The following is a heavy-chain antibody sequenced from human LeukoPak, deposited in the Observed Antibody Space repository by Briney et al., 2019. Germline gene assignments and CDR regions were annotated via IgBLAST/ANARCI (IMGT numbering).Heavy chain of an antibody. D-gene: IGHD2-21*02. J-gene: IGHJ6*02. V-gene: IGHV1-18*01. CDR1: GYTFTSYG. Sequence: GASVKVSCKASGYTFTSYGISWVRQAPGQGLEWMGWISAYNGNTNYAQKLQGRVTMTTDTSTSTAYMELRSLRSDDTAVYYCARDGVTALFRKNAYGMDVWGQGTTVTVSS. CDR2: ISAYNGNT. CDR3: ARDGVTALFRKNAYGMDV.